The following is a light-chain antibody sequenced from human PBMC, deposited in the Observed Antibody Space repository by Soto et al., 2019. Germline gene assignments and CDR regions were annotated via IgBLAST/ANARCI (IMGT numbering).Light chain of an antibody. Sequence: EIVLTQSPGTLSLSPGERATLSCRASQSVSSSYLAWYQQKPGQAPRLLIYGASSRATGIPDRFSGSGAGTDFTITISSLETEDFAVYYCQQYGSSPGTFGQGTKLEIK. CDR1: QSVSSSY. J-gene: IGKJ2*01. CDR3: QQYGSSPGT. V-gene: IGKV3-20*01. CDR2: GAS.